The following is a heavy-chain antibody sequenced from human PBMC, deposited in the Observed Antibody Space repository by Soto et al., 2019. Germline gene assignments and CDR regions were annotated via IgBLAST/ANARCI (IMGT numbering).Heavy chain of an antibody. Sequence: QVQLVESGGGVVQPGRSLRLSCAASGFTFSSYAMHWVRQAPGKGLEWVAVISYDGSNKYYADSVKGRFTISRDNSKHTLYLQMNSLRAEDTAVYYCARDQEYSSSWYGFGYYYGMDVWGQGTTVTVSS. D-gene: IGHD6-13*01. CDR3: ARDQEYSSSWYGFGYYYGMDV. CDR2: ISYDGSNK. CDR1: GFTFSSYA. J-gene: IGHJ6*02. V-gene: IGHV3-30-3*01.